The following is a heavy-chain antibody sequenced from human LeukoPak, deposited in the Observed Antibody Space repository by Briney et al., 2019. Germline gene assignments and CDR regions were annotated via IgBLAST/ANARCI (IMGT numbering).Heavy chain of an antibody. CDR3: ARDLELLAFYYYYYGMDV. CDR2: ISSSGSTI. CDR1: GFTFSSYE. D-gene: IGHD3-10*01. V-gene: IGHV3-48*03. J-gene: IGHJ6*02. Sequence: PGGSLRVSCAASGFTFSSYEMNWVRQAPGKGLEWVSYISSSGSTIYYADSVKGRFTISRDNAKNSLYLQMNSLRAEDTAVYYCARDLELLAFYYYYYGMDVWGQGTTVTVSS.